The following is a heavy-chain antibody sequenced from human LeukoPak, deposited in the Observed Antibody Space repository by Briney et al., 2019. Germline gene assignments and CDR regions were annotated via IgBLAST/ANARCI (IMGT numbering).Heavy chain of an antibody. D-gene: IGHD4-17*01. Sequence: KPSETLSLTCTVSGGSISSYYWSWIRQPPGKGLEWIGYIYYSGSTNYNPSLKSRVTISVDTSKNQFSLKLSSVTAADTAVYYCARHNGNYVGDYWGQGTLVTVSS. CDR3: ARHNGNYVGDY. CDR1: GGSISSYY. CDR2: IYYSGST. J-gene: IGHJ4*02. V-gene: IGHV4-59*08.